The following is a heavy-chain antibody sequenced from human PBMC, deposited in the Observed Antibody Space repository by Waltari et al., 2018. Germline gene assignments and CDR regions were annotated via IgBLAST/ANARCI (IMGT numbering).Heavy chain of an antibody. CDR3: ARDRTMVQGTDAFDI. V-gene: IGHV3-7*01. D-gene: IGHD3-10*01. Sequence: EVQLVESGGGLVQPGGSLRLSCAASGFTFSSYWMRWVRQAPGKGLEWVANIKQDGSEKYYVDSVKGRFTISRDNAKNSLYLQMNSLRAEDTAVYYCARDRTMVQGTDAFDIWGQGTMVTVSS. J-gene: IGHJ3*02. CDR1: GFTFSSYW. CDR2: IKQDGSEK.